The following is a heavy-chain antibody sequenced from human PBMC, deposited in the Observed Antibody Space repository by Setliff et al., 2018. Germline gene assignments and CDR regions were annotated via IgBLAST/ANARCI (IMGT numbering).Heavy chain of an antibody. CDR1: GYSISSGYF. CDR2: INHSGST. J-gene: IGHJ5*02. Sequence: PSETLSLTCAVSGYSISSGYFWGWIRQPPGKGLEWIGEINHSGSTNYNPSLKSRVTISVDTSKNQFPLKMSSVTAADTAVYYCARGVYCSSTSCSPVLNWFDPWGQGTLVTVSS. D-gene: IGHD2-2*01. CDR3: ARGVYCSSTSCSPVLNWFDP. V-gene: IGHV4-38-2*01.